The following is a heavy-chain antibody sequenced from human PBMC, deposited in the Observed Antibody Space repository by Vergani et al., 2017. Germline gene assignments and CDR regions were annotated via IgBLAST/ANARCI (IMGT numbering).Heavy chain of an antibody. CDR1: GGSFNTYY. V-gene: IGHV4-59*05. CDR2: VFYGGRT. D-gene: IGHD6-6*01. Sequence: QVQLEESGPGLVKPSETLSLTCTVSGGSFNTYYWSWIRQSPGKGLEWIGTVFYGGRTSYNPSLKSGVTLSLDTSKKQISLHLTSMTAADTAVYYCSRHISVLHQSSMTAFDYWGQGTLVTVSS. J-gene: IGHJ4*02. CDR3: SRHISVLHQSSMTAFDY.